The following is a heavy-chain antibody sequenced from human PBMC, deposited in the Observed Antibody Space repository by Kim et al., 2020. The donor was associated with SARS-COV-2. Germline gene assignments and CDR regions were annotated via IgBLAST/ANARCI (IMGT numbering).Heavy chain of an antibody. CDR3: AVAEGYCSSTSCRHVKYY. CDR2: INHSGST. CDR1: GGSFSGYY. J-gene: IGHJ4*01. V-gene: IGHV4-34*01. Sequence: SETLSLTCAVYGGSFSGYYWSWIRQPPGKGLEWIGEINHSGSTNYNPSLKSRVTISVDTSKNQFSLKLSSVTAADTAVYYCAVAEGYCSSTSCRHVKYY. D-gene: IGHD2-2*01.